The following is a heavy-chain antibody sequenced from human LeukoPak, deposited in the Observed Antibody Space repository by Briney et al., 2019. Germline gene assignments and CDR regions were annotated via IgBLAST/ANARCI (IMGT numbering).Heavy chain of an antibody. CDR3: ARDSSSWSHAEYFQH. CDR2: IYYSGST. Sequence: PSETLSLTCTVSGGSISSGDYYWRWIRQPPGKGLEWIGYIYYSGSTYYNPSLKSRVTISVDTSKNQFSLKLSSVTAADTAVYYCARDSSSWSHAEYFQHWGQGTLVTVSS. V-gene: IGHV4-30-4*08. CDR1: GGSISSGDYY. D-gene: IGHD6-13*01. J-gene: IGHJ1*01.